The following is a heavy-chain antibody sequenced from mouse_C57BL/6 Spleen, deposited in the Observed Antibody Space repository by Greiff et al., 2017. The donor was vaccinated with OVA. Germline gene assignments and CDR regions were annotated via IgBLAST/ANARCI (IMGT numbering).Heavy chain of an antibody. CDR3: ARREGNYYGSSPVECFDV. CDR1: GYTFTGYW. D-gene: IGHD1-1*01. J-gene: IGHJ1*03. CDR2: ILPGSGST. V-gene: IGHV1-9*01. Sequence: QVQLQQSGAELMKPGASVKLSCKATGYTFTGYWIEWVKQRPGHGLEWIGEILPGSGSTNYNEKFKGKATFTADTSSNTAYMQLSSLTTEDSAIYYCARREGNYYGSSPVECFDVWGTGTTVTVSS.